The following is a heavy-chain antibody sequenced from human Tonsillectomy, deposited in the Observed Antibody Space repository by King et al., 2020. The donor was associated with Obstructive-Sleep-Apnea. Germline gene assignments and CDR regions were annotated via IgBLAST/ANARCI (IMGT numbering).Heavy chain of an antibody. CDR3: ARDGSVGWFDS. V-gene: IGHV4-4*07. J-gene: IGHJ5*01. CDR1: GGSINSYY. D-gene: IGHD2-15*01. Sequence: VQLQESGPGLVKPSETLSLTCTVSGGSINSYYWSWIRQPAGEGLEGVGRIYTSGSTNYNPSLKNRVTLSVDTSKNQFSLKLSSVTAADTAVYYCARDGSVGWFDSWGQGTLVTVSS. CDR2: IYTSGST.